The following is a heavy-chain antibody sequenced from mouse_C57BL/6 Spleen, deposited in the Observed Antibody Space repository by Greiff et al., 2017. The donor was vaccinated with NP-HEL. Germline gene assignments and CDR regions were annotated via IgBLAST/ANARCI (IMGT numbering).Heavy chain of an antibody. V-gene: IGHV5-17*01. J-gene: IGHJ4*01. CDR2: ISSGSSTI. CDR1: GFTFSDYG. D-gene: IGHD2-4*01. Sequence: EVKLMESGGGLVKPGGSLKLSCAASGFTFSDYGMHWVRQAPEKGLEWVAYISSGSSTIYYADTVKGRFTISRDNAKNTLFLQMTSLRSEDTAMYYCARRMKPMITGVYYYAMDYWGQGTSVTVSS. CDR3: ARRMKPMITGVYYYAMDY.